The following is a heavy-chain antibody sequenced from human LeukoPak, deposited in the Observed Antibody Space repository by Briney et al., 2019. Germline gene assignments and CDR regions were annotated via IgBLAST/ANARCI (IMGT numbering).Heavy chain of an antibody. V-gene: IGHV3-30*02. D-gene: IGHD4-23*01. J-gene: IGHJ4*02. CDR3: AKVATVVSLQIDY. CDR1: GFTFSSYG. CDR2: IRYDGSNK. Sequence: AGGSLRLSCAASGFTFSSYGMHWVRQAPGKGLEWVAFIRYDGSNKYYADSVKGRFTTSRDNSKNTLYLQMNSLRAEDTAVYYCAKVATVVSLQIDYWGQGTLVTVSS.